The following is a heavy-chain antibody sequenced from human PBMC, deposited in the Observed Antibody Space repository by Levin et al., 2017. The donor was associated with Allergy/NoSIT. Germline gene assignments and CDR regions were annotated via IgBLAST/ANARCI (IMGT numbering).Heavy chain of an antibody. D-gene: IGHD4-23*01. V-gene: IGHV5-51*01. CDR2: IFPSDSDT. CDR3: ARRDSDGSNSFDD. Sequence: ASVKVSCQASGYSFTSFWFGWVRQRPGKGLEWMGLIFPSDSDTRVSPSFQGQIIMPVDKSISTAYLQWSSLTASDSAMYYCARRDSDGSNSFDDWGQGTLVTVSP. CDR1: GYSFTSFW. J-gene: IGHJ4*02.